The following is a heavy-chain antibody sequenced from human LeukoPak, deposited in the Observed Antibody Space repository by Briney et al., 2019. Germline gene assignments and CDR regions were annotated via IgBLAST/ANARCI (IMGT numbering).Heavy chain of an antibody. CDR3: AKDPFYDFWSGYYPRDY. CDR1: GFTFSSYA. Sequence: GGSLRLSCAAPGFTFSSYAMSWVRQAPGKGLEWVSAISGSGGSTYYADSVKGRFTISRDNSKNTLYLQMNSLRAEDTAVYYCAKDPFYDFWSGYYPRDYWGQGTLVTVSS. CDR2: ISGSGGST. D-gene: IGHD3-3*01. V-gene: IGHV3-23*01. J-gene: IGHJ4*02.